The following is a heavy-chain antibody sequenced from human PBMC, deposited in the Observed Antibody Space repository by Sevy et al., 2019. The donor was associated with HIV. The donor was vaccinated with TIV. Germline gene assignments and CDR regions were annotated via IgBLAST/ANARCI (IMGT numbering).Heavy chain of an antibody. V-gene: IGHV1-2*06. J-gene: IGHJ4*02. Sequence: ASVKVSCKASGYTFTDNYIHWVRQAPGQGLEWMGRINPKSGGTKYAQKLQGRVTMTRDTSSSTACMEVSRLRFDDTAVFHCGREDGSTYYGLIDYWGQGSLVTVSS. CDR1: GYTFTDNY. D-gene: IGHD3-22*01. CDR2: INPKSGGT. CDR3: GREDGSTYYGLIDY.